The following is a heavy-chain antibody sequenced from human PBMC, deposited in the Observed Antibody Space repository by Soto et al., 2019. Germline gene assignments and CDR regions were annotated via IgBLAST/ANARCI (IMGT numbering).Heavy chain of an antibody. CDR3: ARVTGRDGYNVIDY. V-gene: IGHV3-21*01. Sequence: PGGSLRLSCAASGFTFSSYSMNWVRQALGKGLEWVSSISSSSSYIYYADSVKGRFTISRDNAKNSLYLQMNSLRAEDTAVYYCARVTGRDGYNVIDYWGQGTLVTVSS. CDR1: GFTFSSYS. D-gene: IGHD1-20*01. CDR2: ISSSSSYI. J-gene: IGHJ4*02.